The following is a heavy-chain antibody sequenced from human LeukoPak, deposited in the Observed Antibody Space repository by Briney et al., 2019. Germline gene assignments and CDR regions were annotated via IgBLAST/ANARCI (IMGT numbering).Heavy chain of an antibody. CDR1: GGSISNYY. V-gene: IGHV4-59*08. Sequence: SETLSLTCTVSGGSISNYYWSWVRQPPGKGLEWIGYIYYSGSTTYNPSLKSRVTISVDTSKNQFSLKLNAVTAADTAVYYSARRTYFDLWGRGTLVTVSS. J-gene: IGHJ2*01. CDR2: IYYSGST. CDR3: ARRTYFDL.